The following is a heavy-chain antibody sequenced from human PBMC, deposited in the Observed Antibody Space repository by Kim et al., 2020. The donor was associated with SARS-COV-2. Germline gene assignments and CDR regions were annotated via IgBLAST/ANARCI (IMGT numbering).Heavy chain of an antibody. CDR3: ARAPRPPGGRRKQYYYYY. D-gene: IGHD2-15*01. V-gene: IGHV3-21*04. J-gene: IGHJ6*01. CDR2: ISSSGSYI. Sequence: GGSLRLSCAASGFTFSSYAMSWVRQAPGKGLEWVSAISSSGSYIYYADSVKGRFTISRDNAKNTLYLQMNSLRAEDTAVYYCARAPRPPGGRRKQYYYYY. CDR1: GFTFSSYA.